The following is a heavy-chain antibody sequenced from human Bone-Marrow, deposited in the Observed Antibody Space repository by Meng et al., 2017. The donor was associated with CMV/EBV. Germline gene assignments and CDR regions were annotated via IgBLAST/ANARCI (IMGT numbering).Heavy chain of an antibody. J-gene: IGHJ2*01. CDR3: ARTQYYYDSSGAYYWYFDL. CDR2: IYWNDDK. D-gene: IGHD3-22*01. V-gene: IGHV2-5*01. Sequence: TSGVGVGWSRQPPGKALEWLALIYWNDDKRYSPSLKSRLTITKDTSKNQVVLTMTNMDPVDTATYYCARTQYYYDSSGAYYWYFDLWGRGTLVTVSS. CDR1: TSGVG.